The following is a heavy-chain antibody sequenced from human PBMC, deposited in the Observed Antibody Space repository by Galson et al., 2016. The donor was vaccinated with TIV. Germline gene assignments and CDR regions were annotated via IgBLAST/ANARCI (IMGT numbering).Heavy chain of an antibody. CDR1: GYMFTDYY. CDR3: ARDRNTYYFDIPVDY. D-gene: IGHD3-9*01. J-gene: IGHJ4*02. Sequence: SVKVSCKASGYMFTDYYIHWVRQAPGQGLEWMGWITPINGDTKYAQKFQGRVAMTRDKSISTAYLELTRVTTDDTAVYYCARDRNTYYFDIPVDYWGQGTQVTVSS. V-gene: IGHV1-2*02. CDR2: ITPINGDT.